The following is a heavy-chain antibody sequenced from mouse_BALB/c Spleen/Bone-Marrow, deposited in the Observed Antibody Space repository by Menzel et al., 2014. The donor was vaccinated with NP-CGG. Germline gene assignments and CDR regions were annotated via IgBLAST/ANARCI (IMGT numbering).Heavy chain of an antibody. J-gene: IGHJ4*01. V-gene: IGHV1-82*01. CDR2: IYPGDGDT. CDR1: GYAFSSSW. Sequence: VKLVESGPELVKPGASVKISCKASGYAFSSSWMNWVKQRPGQGLEWIGRIYPGDGDTKYNGKFKGKATLTADKSSSTAYMQLSSLTSVGSAVYFCARSDGYRDMDYWGQGTSVTVSS. D-gene: IGHD2-3*01. CDR3: ARSDGYRDMDY.